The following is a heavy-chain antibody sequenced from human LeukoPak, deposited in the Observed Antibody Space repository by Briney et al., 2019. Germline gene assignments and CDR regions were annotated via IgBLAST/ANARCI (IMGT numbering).Heavy chain of an antibody. J-gene: IGHJ4*02. V-gene: IGHV3-23*01. D-gene: IGHD3-10*01. CDR1: GITLSNYG. CDR3: AKRGVAIRVVLVGFHKEAYYFDS. CDR2: ISGSGDRT. Sequence: GGSLRLSCAVSGITLSNYGMSWVRQAPGKGLEWVAGISGSGDRTNYADSVKGRFTISRDSPKNTLYLQMNSLRAEDTAVYFCAKRGVAIRVVLVGFHKEAYYFDSWGQGALVTVSS.